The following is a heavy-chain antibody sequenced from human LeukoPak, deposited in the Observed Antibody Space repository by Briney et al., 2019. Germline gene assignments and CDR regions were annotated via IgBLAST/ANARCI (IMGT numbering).Heavy chain of an antibody. D-gene: IGHD6-6*01. V-gene: IGHV4-39*07. CDR3: ARGLLWYSSSSGGFDY. CDR1: GGSISSSSYY. J-gene: IGHJ4*02. Sequence: SETLSLTCTVSGGSISSSSYYWGWIRQPPGKGLEWIGSIYYSGSTYYNPSLKSRVTISVDTSKNQFSLKLSSVTAADTAVYYCARGLLWYSSSSGGFDYWGQGTLVTVPS. CDR2: IYYSGST.